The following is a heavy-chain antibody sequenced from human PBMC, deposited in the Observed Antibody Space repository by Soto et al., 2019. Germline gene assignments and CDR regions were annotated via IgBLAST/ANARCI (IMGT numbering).Heavy chain of an antibody. CDR2: INPNSGGT. CDR1: GYTFTGYY. Sequence: ASVKVSCKASGYTFTGYYMHWVRQAPGQGLEWMGWINPNSGGTNYAQKFQGWVTMTRDTSISTAYMELRRLRSDDTAVYYCARDENCSGGSFYPSGFDPWGQGTLVTVSS. D-gene: IGHD2-15*01. V-gene: IGHV1-2*04. CDR3: ARDENCSGGSFYPSGFDP. J-gene: IGHJ5*02.